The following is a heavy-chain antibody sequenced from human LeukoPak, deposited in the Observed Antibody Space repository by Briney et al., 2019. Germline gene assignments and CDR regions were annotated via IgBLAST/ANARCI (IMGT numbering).Heavy chain of an antibody. CDR1: GFTFSSYA. Sequence: QSGGSLRLSCAGSGFTFSSYAMSWVRQAPGKGLEWVSSISGSGYTTYYPDSVKGRFTISRDNSKNTLYLQMNSLRAEDTALYYSAKDPPSGYASVTYYFDNWGQGTLVTVSS. V-gene: IGHV3-23*01. CDR3: AKDPPSGYASVTYYFDN. D-gene: IGHD6-19*01. CDR2: ISGSGYTT. J-gene: IGHJ4*02.